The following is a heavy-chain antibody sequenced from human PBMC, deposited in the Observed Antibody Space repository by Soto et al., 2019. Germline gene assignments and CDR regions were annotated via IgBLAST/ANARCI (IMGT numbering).Heavy chain of an antibody. CDR2: IYWDDDK. CDR1: GFSLSTSGVG. V-gene: IGHV2-5*02. D-gene: IGHD3-9*01. Sequence: QITLKESGPPLVKPTQTLTLTCTFSGFSLSTSGVGVGWIRQPPGKALEWLALIYWDDDKRYSPSLKSRLTITKDTSKNQVVLTMTNMDPVDTATYYCAHKRVHDWFLFGPYDYWGQGTLVTVSS. J-gene: IGHJ4*02. CDR3: AHKRVHDWFLFGPYDY.